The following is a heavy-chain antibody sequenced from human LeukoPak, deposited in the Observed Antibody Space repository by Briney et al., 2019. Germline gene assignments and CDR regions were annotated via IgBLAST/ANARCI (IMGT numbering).Heavy chain of an antibody. V-gene: IGHV4-39*01. CDR1: GGSISSSSYY. Sequence: PSETLSLTCTVSGGSISSSSYYWGWLRQPPGTGLEWIGSIYYSGSTYYNPSLKSRVTISVDTSKNQFSLKLSSVTAADTAVYYCARGNTHYGSGSYYNAGTYDYWGQGTLVTVSS. J-gene: IGHJ4*02. CDR3: ARGNTHYGSGSYYNAGTYDY. CDR2: IYYSGST. D-gene: IGHD3-10*01.